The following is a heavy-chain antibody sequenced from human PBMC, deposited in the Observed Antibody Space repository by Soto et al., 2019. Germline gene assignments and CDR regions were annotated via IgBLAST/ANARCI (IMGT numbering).Heavy chain of an antibody. J-gene: IGHJ5*02. CDR2: FDPEDGET. Sequence: ASVKVSCKVSGYTLTGLSLHWGRQAPGKGLEWMGGFDPEDGETIYAQKFQGRVTMTEDTSTDTAYMELSSLRSEDTAVYYCATRVPYYGSGSYYPWGQGTLVTVSS. CDR1: GYTLTGLS. D-gene: IGHD3-10*01. CDR3: ATRVPYYGSGSYYP. V-gene: IGHV1-24*01.